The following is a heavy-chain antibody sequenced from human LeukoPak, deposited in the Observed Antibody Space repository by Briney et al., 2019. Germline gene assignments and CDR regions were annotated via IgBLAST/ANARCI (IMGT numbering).Heavy chain of an antibody. CDR3: ARPLGYKPLNAFDI. J-gene: IGHJ3*02. V-gene: IGHV4-34*01. D-gene: IGHD5-24*01. CDR1: GGSFSGYY. Sequence: PSETPSLTCAVYGGSFSGYYWSWIRQPPGKGLEWIGEINHSGSTNYNPSLKSRVTISVDTSKNQFSLSLRSVTAADTAVYYCARPLGYKPLNAFDIRGQGTLVTVSS. CDR2: INHSGST.